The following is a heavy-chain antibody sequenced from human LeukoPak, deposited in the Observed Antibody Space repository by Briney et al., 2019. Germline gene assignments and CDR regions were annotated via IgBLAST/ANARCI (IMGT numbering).Heavy chain of an antibody. D-gene: IGHD1-26*01. V-gene: IGHV4-39*01. J-gene: IGHJ4*02. CDR3: ARQKQSHGNFDY. CDR1: GGSISSSSYY. CDR2: IYYSGST. Sequence: SETLSLTCTVSGGSISSSSYYWGWIRQPPGKGLEWIGSIYYSGSTYYNPSLKSRVTISVDTSKNQFSLKLSSVTAADTAMYYCARQKQSHGNFDYWGQGTLVTVSS.